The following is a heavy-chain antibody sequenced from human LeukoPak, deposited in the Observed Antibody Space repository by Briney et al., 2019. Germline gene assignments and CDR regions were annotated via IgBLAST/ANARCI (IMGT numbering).Heavy chain of an antibody. CDR1: GFTFSSYG. V-gene: IGHV3-33*01. D-gene: IGHD2-21*02. CDR3: ARDAYCGGDCYSLVGYYYYGMDV. J-gene: IGHJ6*02. Sequence: GGSLRLSCAASGFTFSSYGMHWVRQAPGKGLEWVAVIWYDGSNKYYADSVKGRLTISRDNSKNALYLQMNSLRAEDTAVYYCARDAYCGGDCYSLVGYYYYGMDVWGQGTTVTVSS. CDR2: IWYDGSNK.